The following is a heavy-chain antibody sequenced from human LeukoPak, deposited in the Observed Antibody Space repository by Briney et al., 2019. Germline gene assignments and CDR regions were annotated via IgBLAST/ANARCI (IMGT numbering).Heavy chain of an antibody. CDR2: IYYSGST. CDR3: ARTLTGSEQVDY. J-gene: IGHJ4*02. V-gene: IGHV4-39*07. CDR1: GGSISSSCYY. D-gene: IGHD1-20*01. Sequence: SETLSLTCTVSGGSISSSCYYWGWIRQPPGKGLEWIGSIYYSGSTYYNPSLKSRVTISVDTSKNQFSLKLSSVTAADTAVYYCARTLTGSEQVDYWGQGTLVTVSS.